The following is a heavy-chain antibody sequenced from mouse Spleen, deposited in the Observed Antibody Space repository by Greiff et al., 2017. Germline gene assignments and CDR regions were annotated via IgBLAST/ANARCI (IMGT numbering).Heavy chain of an antibody. CDR1: GFSLTSYG. CDR2: IWSGGST. CDR3: ARNEDYDSYAMDY. Sequence: VQLQQSGPGLVQPSQSLSITCTVSGFSLTSYGVHWVRQSPGKGLEWLGVIWSGGSTDYNAAFISRLSISKDNSKSQVFFKMNSLQADDTAIYYCARNEDYDSYAMDYWGQGTSVTVSS. D-gene: IGHD2-4*01. J-gene: IGHJ4*01. V-gene: IGHV2-2*01.